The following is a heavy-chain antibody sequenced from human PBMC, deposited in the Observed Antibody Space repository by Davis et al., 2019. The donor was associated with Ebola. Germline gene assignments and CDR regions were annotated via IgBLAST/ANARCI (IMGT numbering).Heavy chain of an antibody. V-gene: IGHV4-59*12. CDR1: GGSISSYY. J-gene: IGHJ4*02. Sequence: PSETLSLTCTVSGGSISSYYWSWIRQPPGKGLEWIGYIYYSGSTNYNPSLKSRVTISVDRSKNQFSLKLSSVTAADTAVYYCARTLVAGDSSGYYLAQFDYWGQGTLVTVSS. CDR2: IYYSGST. D-gene: IGHD3-22*01. CDR3: ARTLVAGDSSGYYLAQFDY.